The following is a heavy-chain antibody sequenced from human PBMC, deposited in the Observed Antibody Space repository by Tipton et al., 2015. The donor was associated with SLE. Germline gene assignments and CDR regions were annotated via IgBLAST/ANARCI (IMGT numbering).Heavy chain of an antibody. Sequence: SLRLSCAASGFTFSSYEMNWVRQAPGKGLEWVSYISSSSSYTNYADSVKGRFTISRDNAKNSLYLQMNSLRAEDTAVYYCARAWESSWYDYWGQGTLVTVSS. D-gene: IGHD6-13*01. J-gene: IGHJ4*02. CDR1: GFTFSSYE. V-gene: IGHV3-48*03. CDR3: ARAWESSWYDY. CDR2: ISSSSSYT.